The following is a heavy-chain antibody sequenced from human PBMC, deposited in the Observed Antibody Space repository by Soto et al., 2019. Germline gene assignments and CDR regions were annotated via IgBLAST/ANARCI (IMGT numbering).Heavy chain of an antibody. CDR1: GFSLTTSGVG. Sequence: QITLNESGPTQVKPRQTLTLTCTFSGFSLTTSGVGVGWIRQSPGKAPEWLALIYWDDDKRSSPSLKRRLTITKDTSKIQVVLTMADLDPADTGTYSCAHRVLRTVFGLVTPTAIYFDFWGQGTPVAVYS. CDR2: IYWDDDK. D-gene: IGHD3-3*01. V-gene: IGHV2-5*02. J-gene: IGHJ4*02. CDR3: AHRVLRTVFGLVTPTAIYFDF.